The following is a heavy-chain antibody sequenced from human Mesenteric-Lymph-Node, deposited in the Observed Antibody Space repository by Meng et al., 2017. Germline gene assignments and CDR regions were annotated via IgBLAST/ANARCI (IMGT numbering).Heavy chain of an antibody. J-gene: IGHJ5*02. Sequence: GESLKISCAASGFTVSSNYMSWVRQAPGKGLEWVSVIYSGGSTYYADSVKGRFTISRDNSKNTLYLQMNSLRAEDTAVYYCARDRSYCSGGSCYPKENWFDPWGQGTLVTVSS. CDR2: IYSGGST. CDR1: GFTVSSNY. D-gene: IGHD2-15*01. CDR3: ARDRSYCSGGSCYPKENWFDP. V-gene: IGHV3-66*01.